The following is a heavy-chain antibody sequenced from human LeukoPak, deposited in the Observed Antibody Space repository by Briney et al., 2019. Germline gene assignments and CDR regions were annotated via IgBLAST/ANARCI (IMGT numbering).Heavy chain of an antibody. V-gene: IGHV3-23*01. Sequence: GGSLRLSCVVSGISLTNYGMTWVRQAPGKGLEWVSYISERGGSITYAESVKGRFTISRDTSLNTLYLQMNNMRAEDTAVYFCAKRGVVIRGILVIGYHQEAYHYDFWGQGVLVTVSS. CDR1: GISLTNYG. D-gene: IGHD3-10*01. CDR2: ISERGGSI. J-gene: IGHJ4*02. CDR3: AKRGVVIRGILVIGYHQEAYHYDF.